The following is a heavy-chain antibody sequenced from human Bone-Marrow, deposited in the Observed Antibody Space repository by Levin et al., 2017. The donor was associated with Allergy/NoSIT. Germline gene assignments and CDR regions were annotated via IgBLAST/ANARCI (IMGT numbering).Heavy chain of an antibody. D-gene: IGHD6-6*01. J-gene: IGHJ4*02. V-gene: IGHV3-23*01. CDR1: GFTFSSYS. CDR2: IGTGGDT. CDR3: AGKVAGAGRPLDY. Sequence: LSLTCAASGFTFSSYSMNWVRQAPGKGLEWVSVIGTGGDTYYADSVKGRFTISRDNFKNTLYLHMNNLRAEDTALYYCAGKVAGAGRPLDYWGQGTLVTVSS.